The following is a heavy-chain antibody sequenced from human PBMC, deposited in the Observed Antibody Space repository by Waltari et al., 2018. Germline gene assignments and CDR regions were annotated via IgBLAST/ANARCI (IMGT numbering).Heavy chain of an antibody. CDR1: GFTFSSYG. D-gene: IGHD1-26*01. Sequence: QVQLVESGGGVVQPGGSLRLSCAASGFTFSSYGMHWVRQAPGKGREWVAFIRYDGSNKYYADSVKGRFTISRDNSKNTLYLQMNSLRAEDTAVYYCASPDSGSYPGIDYWGQGTLVTVSS. V-gene: IGHV3-30*02. J-gene: IGHJ4*02. CDR2: IRYDGSNK. CDR3: ASPDSGSYPGIDY.